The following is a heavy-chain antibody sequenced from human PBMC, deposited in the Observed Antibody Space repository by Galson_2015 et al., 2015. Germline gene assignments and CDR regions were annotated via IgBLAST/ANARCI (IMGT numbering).Heavy chain of an antibody. CDR1: GYTFTSYG. CDR3: ARVRGVGSGWPYSRYYYYMDV. J-gene: IGHJ6*03. V-gene: IGHV1-18*01. D-gene: IGHD6-19*01. CDR2: ISAYNGNT. Sequence: SVKVSCKASGYTFTSYGISWVRQAPGQGLEWMGWISAYNGNTNYAQKLQGRVTMTTDTSTSTAYLELRSLRSDDTAVYYCARVRGVGSGWPYSRYYYYMDVWGKGTTVTVSS.